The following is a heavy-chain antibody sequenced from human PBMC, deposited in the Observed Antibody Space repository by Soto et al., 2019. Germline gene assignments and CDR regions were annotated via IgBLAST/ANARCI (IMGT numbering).Heavy chain of an antibody. V-gene: IGHV3-23*01. Sequence: VVSLIISCAASGFTFSTYAMNWVRQAPGKGLEWVSAISNSFSDGNTHYADSVKGRFTISRDNAKNTVFLEMDSLRAEDTAVYYCAKVFSPELGNYFDHWGQGTLVTVSS. J-gene: IGHJ4*02. CDR1: GFTFSTYA. CDR3: AKVFSPELGNYFDH. CDR2: ISNSFSDGNT. D-gene: IGHD1-7*01.